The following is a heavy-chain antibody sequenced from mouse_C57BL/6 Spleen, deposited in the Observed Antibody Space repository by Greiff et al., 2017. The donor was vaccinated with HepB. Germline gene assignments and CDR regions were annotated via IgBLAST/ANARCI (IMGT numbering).Heavy chain of an antibody. V-gene: IGHV1-81*01. CDR2: VYPRRGNA. D-gene: IGHD1-1*01. J-gene: IGHJ4*01. Sequence: VQQSCKASGYTFTSYGFRWVKQRTRQGLEWIGEVYPRRGNAYYNEKFNGQATQTADKSSSTASMALRSLTSEDSAVYFCASQGLYYGSSTYAMDYWGQGTSVTVSS. CDR3: ASQGLYYGSSTYAMDY. CDR1: GYTFTSYG.